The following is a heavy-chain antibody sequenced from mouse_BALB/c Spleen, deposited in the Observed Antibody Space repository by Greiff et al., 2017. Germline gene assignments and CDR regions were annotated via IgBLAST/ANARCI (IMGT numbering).Heavy chain of an antibody. V-gene: IGHV1S137*01. D-gene: IGHD2-4*01. CDR1: GYTFTDYA. Sequence: VQLQQSGAELVRPGVSVKISCKGSGYTFTDYAMHWVKQSHAKSLEWIGVISTYYGDASYNQKFKGKATMTVDKSSSTAYMELARLTSEDSAIYYCARAEEYDYAFDYWGQGTTLTVSS. J-gene: IGHJ2*01. CDR2: ISTYYGDA. CDR3: ARAEEYDYAFDY.